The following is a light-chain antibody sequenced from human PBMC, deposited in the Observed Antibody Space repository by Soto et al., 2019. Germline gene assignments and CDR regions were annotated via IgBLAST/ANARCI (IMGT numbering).Light chain of an antibody. Sequence: QSALTQPPSASGSPGQSVTISCTGSSSDIGRFDYVSWYQQHPGKAPKLLLYEVFHRPSGIPDRFSGSKSGHTASLTVSGLRAEDEATYYCSSYAVSKFLVFGRGTQVTVL. CDR2: EVF. V-gene: IGLV2-8*01. J-gene: IGLJ7*01. CDR1: SSDIGRFDY. CDR3: SSYAVSKFLV.